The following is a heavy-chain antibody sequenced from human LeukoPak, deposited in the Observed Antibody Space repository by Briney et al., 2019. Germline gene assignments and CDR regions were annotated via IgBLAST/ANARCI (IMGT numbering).Heavy chain of an antibody. CDR3: ARDSLYCGGDCFPRGPDY. CDR2: IGTTGDT. D-gene: IGHD2-21*01. J-gene: IGHJ4*02. V-gene: IGHV3-13*01. Sequence: GGSLRLSCAASGFTFSSSDMHWVRQATGKGLEWVSAIGTTGDTYYPGSVKGRFAISRENARNSLYLQMNSLRVGDTAVYYCARDSLYCGGDCFPRGPDYWGQGTLVTVSS. CDR1: GFTFSSSD.